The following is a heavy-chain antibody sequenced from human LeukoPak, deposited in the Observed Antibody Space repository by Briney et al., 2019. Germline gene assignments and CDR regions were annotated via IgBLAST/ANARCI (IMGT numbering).Heavy chain of an antibody. Sequence: PGGSLRLSCAASGFTFSSYAMHWVRQAPGKGLEWVAVISYDGSNKYYADSVKGRFIISRDNSKNTLYLQMNSLRAEDTAVYYCARGRVATELVYFDYWGQGTLVTVSS. V-gene: IGHV3-30-3*01. CDR2: ISYDGSNK. CDR1: GFTFSSYA. CDR3: ARGRVATELVYFDY. D-gene: IGHD5-12*01. J-gene: IGHJ4*02.